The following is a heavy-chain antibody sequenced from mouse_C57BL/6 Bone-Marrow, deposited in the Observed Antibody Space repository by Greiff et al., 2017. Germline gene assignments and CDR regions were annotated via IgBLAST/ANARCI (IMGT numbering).Heavy chain of an antibody. Sequence: QVQLQQPGAELVKPGASVKMSCKASGYTFTSYWITWVKQRPGQGLEWIGDIYPGSGSTNYNEKFKSKATLTVDASSSTAYMQLSSLTSEDSAVYYCARRVSIYDGYYGGYFDVWGTGTTVTGSS. CDR2: IYPGSGST. V-gene: IGHV1-55*01. D-gene: IGHD2-3*01. CDR1: GYTFTSYW. CDR3: ARRVSIYDGYYGGYFDV. J-gene: IGHJ1*03.